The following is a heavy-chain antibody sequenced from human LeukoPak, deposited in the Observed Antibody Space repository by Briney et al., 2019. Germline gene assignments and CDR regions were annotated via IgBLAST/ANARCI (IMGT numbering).Heavy chain of an antibody. CDR1: GGSISSLY. V-gene: IGHV4-59*11. D-gene: IGHD2-8*01. J-gene: IGHJ3*02. CDR2: IYYSGST. Sequence: SETLSLTCTVSGGSISSLYWSWIGQPPGEGREWIGYIYYSGSTNYNPSLKSRVTISVDTSENQFSLKLSSVTAADTAVYYCARVVPSSDAFDIWGQGTMVTVSS. CDR3: ARVVPSSDAFDI.